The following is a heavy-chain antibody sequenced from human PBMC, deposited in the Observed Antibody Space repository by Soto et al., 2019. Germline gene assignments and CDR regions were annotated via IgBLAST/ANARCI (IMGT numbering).Heavy chain of an antibody. J-gene: IGHJ6*02. D-gene: IGHD3-22*01. CDR2: ISSSSTYR. V-gene: IGHV3-21*01. CDR3: ARVVDYYDPYYYYGMDV. Sequence: EEQLVESGGGLVKPGGSLRLSCAASGFTFSSYSMNWVRQAPGKGLEWVSSISSSSTYRYYADSVKGRFTISRDNAKNSLYLQMNSLRAEETAVYYCARVVDYYDPYYYYGMDVWGQGTTVTVSS. CDR1: GFTFSSYS.